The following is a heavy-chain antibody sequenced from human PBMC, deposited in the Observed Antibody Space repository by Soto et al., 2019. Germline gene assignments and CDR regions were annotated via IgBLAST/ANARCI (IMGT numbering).Heavy chain of an antibody. CDR2: ISYDGGNK. CDR3: ARDRTVTPRGYFDY. J-gene: IGHJ4*02. CDR1: GFTFSSFA. D-gene: IGHD4-17*01. V-gene: IGHV3-30-3*01. Sequence: QVQLVESGGGVVQPGRSLRLSCAASGFTFSSFAVHWVRQAPGKGLEWVAVISYDGGNKYYADSVKGRFTISRDISKNTLYLQLNSLRADDTAVYYCARDRTVTPRGYFDYWCQGTLVSVSS.